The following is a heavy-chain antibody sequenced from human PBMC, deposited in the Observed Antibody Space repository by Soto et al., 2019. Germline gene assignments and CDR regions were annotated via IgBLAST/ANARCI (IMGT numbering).Heavy chain of an antibody. Sequence: GGSLRLSCAASGFTFSAYGMSWVRQAPGKGLEWVSTLSGGGPTTYYAASVKGRFSVSRDNSQSTFYLQMNSLRPEDTAAYYCAKLPHDRPYSSTWFDFWGQGTLVTVS. CDR2: LSGGGPTT. CDR3: AKLPHDRPYSSTWFDF. V-gene: IGHV3-23*01. J-gene: IGHJ5*01. CDR1: GFTFSAYG. D-gene: IGHD2-2*01.